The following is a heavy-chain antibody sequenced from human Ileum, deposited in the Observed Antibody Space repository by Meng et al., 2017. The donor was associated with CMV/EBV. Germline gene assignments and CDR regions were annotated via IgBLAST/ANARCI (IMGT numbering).Heavy chain of an antibody. J-gene: IGHJ4*02. CDR1: GFTFSSYW. CDR2: INQDGSER. D-gene: IGHD3-10*01. Sequence: GESLKISCAASGFTFSSYWMTWVRQAPGKGLEWVANINQDGSERYYVDSVKGRFTISRDNAKNSLYLQMNSLRAEDTAVYYCVVRDYHSDYWGQGRLVTVAS. CDR3: VVRDYHSDY. V-gene: IGHV3-7*01.